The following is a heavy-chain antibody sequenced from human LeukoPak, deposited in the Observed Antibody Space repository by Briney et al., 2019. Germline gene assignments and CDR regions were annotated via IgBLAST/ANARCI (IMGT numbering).Heavy chain of an antibody. CDR3: AKDFSDYYDSSGYYSTDYFDY. Sequence: GGSLRLPCAASGFTFSNYAMSWVRQAPGKGLEWVSAISGSGGSTYYADSVKGRFTISRDNSKNTLYLQMNSLRAEDTAVYYCAKDFSDYYDSSGYYSTDYFDYWGQGTLVTVSS. CDR1: GFTFSNYA. D-gene: IGHD3-22*01. CDR2: ISGSGGST. V-gene: IGHV3-23*01. J-gene: IGHJ4*02.